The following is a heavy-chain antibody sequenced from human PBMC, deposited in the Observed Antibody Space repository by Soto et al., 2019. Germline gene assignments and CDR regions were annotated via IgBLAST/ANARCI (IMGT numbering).Heavy chain of an antibody. V-gene: IGHV3-33*01. Sequence: QVQLVESGGGVVQPGTSLRLSCVASGFTFSTYGMHWVRQAPGKGLEWVALIWSDESKKYHAFSVEGRFTISRDNTRNTLNLDMNTLRAYDTAVYYSARSWGKWPLYDGSEIWGPGTRVTVSP. J-gene: IGHJ3*02. CDR3: ARSWGKWPLYDGSEI. CDR1: GFTFSTYG. CDR2: IWSDESKK. D-gene: IGHD3-16*01.